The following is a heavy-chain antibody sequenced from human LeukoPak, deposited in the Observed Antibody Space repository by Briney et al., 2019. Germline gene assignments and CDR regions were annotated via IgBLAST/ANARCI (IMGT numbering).Heavy chain of an antibody. CDR3: ARAYCSGGSCYPGRYFDL. D-gene: IGHD2-15*01. CDR2: ISAYNGNT. V-gene: IGHV1-18*01. CDR1: GYTFTSYS. J-gene: IGHJ2*01. Sequence: ASVKVSCKASGYTFTSYSISWVRQAPGQGLEWMGWISAYNGNTNYARKLQGRVTMTTDTSTSTAYMELRSLRSDDTAVYYCARAYCSGGSCYPGRYFDLWGRGTLVTVSS.